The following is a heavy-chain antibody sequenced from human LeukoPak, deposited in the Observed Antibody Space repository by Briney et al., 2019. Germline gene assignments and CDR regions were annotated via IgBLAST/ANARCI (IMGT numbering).Heavy chain of an antibody. V-gene: IGHV3-23*01. D-gene: IGHD6-19*01. CDR1: GLTLSNYA. CDR2: MSGSGSSR. J-gene: IGHJ3*02. CDR3: EKIPYEYNSGWYAAFDI. Sequence: GGSLRLSCAASGLTLSNYAMSWVRQAPGKGRERVSSMSGSGSSRYHADSVKGRFTISRDNSDNTLYLQMNNLRAEDTAVYYCEKIPYEYNSGWYAAFDIWGQGTMDTVSS.